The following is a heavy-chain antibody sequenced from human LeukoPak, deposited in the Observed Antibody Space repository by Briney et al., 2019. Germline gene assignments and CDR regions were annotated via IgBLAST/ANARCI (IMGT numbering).Heavy chain of an antibody. J-gene: IGHJ4*02. Sequence: GGSLRLSCAASGFTFSSYAMHWVRQAPGKGLEWVAVISYDGSNKYYADSVKGRFTISRDNSKNTLYLQMNSLRAEDTAVYYCGREGGKGGGDYWGQGTLVTVSS. CDR1: GFTFSSYA. CDR2: ISYDGSNK. D-gene: IGHD3-16*01. CDR3: GREGGKGGGDY. V-gene: IGHV3-30*04.